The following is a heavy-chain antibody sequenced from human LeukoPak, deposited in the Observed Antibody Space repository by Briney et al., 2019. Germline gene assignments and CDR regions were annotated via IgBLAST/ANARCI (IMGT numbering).Heavy chain of an antibody. CDR1: GFTFSSYG. D-gene: IGHD3-22*01. V-gene: IGHV3-33*01. CDR2: IWYDGSNK. J-gene: IGHJ4*02. Sequence: GRSLRLSCAASGFTFSSYGMHWVRQAPGKGLEWVAVIWYDGSNKYYADSVKGRFTISRDNSKNTLYLQMNSLRAEDTAVYYCARDEEYYYDSSGYPFDYWGQGTLVTVS. CDR3: ARDEEYYYDSSGYPFDY.